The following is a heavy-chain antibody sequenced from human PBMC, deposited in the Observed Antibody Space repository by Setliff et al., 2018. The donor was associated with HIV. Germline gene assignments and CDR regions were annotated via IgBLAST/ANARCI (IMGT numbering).Heavy chain of an antibody. V-gene: IGHV1-3*01. J-gene: IGHJ4*02. CDR1: GYTFTQSHD. CDR2: INLVTGKT. Sequence: ASVKVSCKTSGYTFTQSHDLHWVRQVPGQGPEWMGWINLVTGKTAYLQKFQGRVIITRDTSASTAFMEMSSLRSEDSAVYFCANGGSGGQFDHWGQGTLVTVSS. D-gene: IGHD3-16*01. CDR3: ANGGSGGQFDH.